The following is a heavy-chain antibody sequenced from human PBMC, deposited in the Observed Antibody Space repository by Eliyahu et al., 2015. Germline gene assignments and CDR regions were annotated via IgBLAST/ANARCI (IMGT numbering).Heavy chain of an antibody. CDR3: ASIEEGGYFDL. Sequence: QLQLQESGPGLVKPTETLSLTCSVSGGSISSSGYYWGWIRQPPGKGLEWTGTIYYSGSTYYNPSLKSRVTISVDTSKNQFSLKLSSVTAADTAVYYCASIEEGGYFDLWGRGTLVTVSS. V-gene: IGHV4-39*01. D-gene: IGHD2-15*01. CDR1: GGSISSSGYY. J-gene: IGHJ2*01. CDR2: IYYSGST.